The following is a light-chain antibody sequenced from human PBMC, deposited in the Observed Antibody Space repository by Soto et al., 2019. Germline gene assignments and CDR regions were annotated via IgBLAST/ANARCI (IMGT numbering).Light chain of an antibody. CDR2: EGS. J-gene: IGLJ2*01. Sequence: QSVLTQPASVSGSPGQSITISCTGTSSDVGSYNLVSWYQQHPGKAPKLMIYEGSKPPSGVSNRFSGSKSGNSASLTMSGLQAEDEADYYCCSSAGSSITGFGGGTKLTVL. CDR3: CSSAGSSITG. CDR1: SSDVGSYNL. V-gene: IGLV2-23*01.